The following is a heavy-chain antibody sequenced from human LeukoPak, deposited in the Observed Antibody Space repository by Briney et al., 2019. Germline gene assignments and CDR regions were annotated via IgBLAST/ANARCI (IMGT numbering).Heavy chain of an antibody. J-gene: IGHJ6*02. CDR2: IYTSGST. CDR3: ARSDTYYYYGMDV. V-gene: IGHV4-4*07. Sequence: SGTLSLTCTVPGGSISSYYWSWIRQPAGKGLEWIGRIYTSGSTNYNPSLKSRVTMSVDTSKNQFSLKLSSVTAADTAVYYCARSDTYYYYGMDVWGQGTTVTVSS. CDR1: GGSISSYY.